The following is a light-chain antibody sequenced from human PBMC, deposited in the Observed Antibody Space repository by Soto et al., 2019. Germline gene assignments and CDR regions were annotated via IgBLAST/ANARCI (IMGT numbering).Light chain of an antibody. CDR1: QSVNSN. Sequence: EIVLTQSPATLSLSPGERATLSCRASQSVNSNLAWYQQKPGQAPRLLIFDASNRATGIPARFSGSGSGTDFTLTISSLEPEDFAVYYWQQRSNWPPYTLGQGTKLEIK. J-gene: IGKJ2*01. V-gene: IGKV3-11*01. CDR2: DAS. CDR3: QQRSNWPPYT.